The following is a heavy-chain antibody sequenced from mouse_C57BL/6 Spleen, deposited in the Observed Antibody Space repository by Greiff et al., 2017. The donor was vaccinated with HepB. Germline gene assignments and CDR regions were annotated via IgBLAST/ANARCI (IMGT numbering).Heavy chain of an antibody. J-gene: IGHJ4*01. CDR3: AQIYYGNPSYAMDY. CDR2: IYPGDGDT. V-gene: IGHV1-80*01. CDR1: GYAFSSYW. Sequence: QVQLQQSGAELVKPGASVKISCKASGYAFSSYWMNWVKQRPGKGLEWIGQIYPGDGDTNYNEKFKGKATLTADKSSSTAYMQLSSLTSKDSAVYFCAQIYYGNPSYAMDYWGQGTSVTVSS. D-gene: IGHD2-1*01.